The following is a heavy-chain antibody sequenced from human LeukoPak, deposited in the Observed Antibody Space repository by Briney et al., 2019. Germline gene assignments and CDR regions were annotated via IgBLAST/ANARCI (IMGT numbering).Heavy chain of an antibody. Sequence: GGSLRLSCAVSGVTFSNCNMIWVRQAPGKGLEWVSSIDASSSYIYYADSVKGRFTISRDNAKNSLYLQMNSLRAEDTAVYYCAARTDYYDSSYYYYYMDVWGKGTTVTVSS. D-gene: IGHD3-22*01. J-gene: IGHJ6*03. CDR3: AARTDYYDSSYYYYYMDV. CDR1: GVTFSNCN. V-gene: IGHV3-21*01. CDR2: IDASSSYI.